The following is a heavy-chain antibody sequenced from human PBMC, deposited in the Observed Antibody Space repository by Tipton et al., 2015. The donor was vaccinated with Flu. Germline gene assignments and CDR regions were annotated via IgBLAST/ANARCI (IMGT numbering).Heavy chain of an antibody. V-gene: IGHV4-38-2*01. J-gene: IGHJ5*02. Sequence: LRLSCSVSSDSIGSPYYWGWIRQPPGKGLEWIGNIHKTGSTYFNPSLRNRVSISVDTSKNQFSLRMTSVTAADTAVYYCAGRDYSNYVSEPKNWFDPWGEGTLVTVSS. CDR3: AGRDYSNYVSEPKNWFDP. D-gene: IGHD4-11*01. CDR2: IHKTGST. CDR1: SDSIGSPYY.